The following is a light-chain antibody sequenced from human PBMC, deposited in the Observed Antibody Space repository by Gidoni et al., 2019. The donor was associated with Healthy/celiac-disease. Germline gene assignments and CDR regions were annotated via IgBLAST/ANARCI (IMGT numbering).Light chain of an antibody. Sequence: EIVLTQSPGTLSLSPGERATLSCRASQSVSSSYLAWYQQKPGQAPRLLIDGASSRATGIPDRFSGSGSGTDFTLTISRLEPEAFAVYYCQQYGSSPFTFGPGTKVDIK. CDR1: QSVSSSY. CDR3: QQYGSSPFT. J-gene: IGKJ3*01. V-gene: IGKV3-20*01. CDR2: GAS.